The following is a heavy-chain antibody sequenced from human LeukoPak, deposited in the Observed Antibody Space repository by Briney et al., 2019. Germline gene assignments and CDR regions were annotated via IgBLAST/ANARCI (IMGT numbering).Heavy chain of an antibody. CDR3: ARAGGLSSWFPRGFDP. CDR2: ISTYNGNT. Sequence: ASVKVSCKASGYTFTSCGISWVRQAPGQGLEWMGWISTYNGNTNSAQRVQGRVTMTTDTSTNTAYMELRSLRSDDTAVYYCARAGGLSSWFPRGFDPWGQGTLVTVSS. J-gene: IGHJ5*02. D-gene: IGHD6-13*01. CDR1: GYTFTSCG. V-gene: IGHV1-18*01.